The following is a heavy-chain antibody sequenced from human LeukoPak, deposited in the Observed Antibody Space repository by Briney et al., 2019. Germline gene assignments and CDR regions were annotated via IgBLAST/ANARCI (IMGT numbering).Heavy chain of an antibody. V-gene: IGHV4-61*02. CDR3: ARTGIVVPAAFDY. Sequence: SQTLSLTCTVSGGSISSGSYYWSWIRQPAGKRLEWIGRIYTSGSTNYNPSLKSRVTISVDTSKNQFSLKLSSVTAADTAVYYCARTGIVVPAAFDYWGQGTLVTVSS. CDR1: GGSISSGSYY. J-gene: IGHJ4*02. D-gene: IGHD2-2*01. CDR2: IYTSGST.